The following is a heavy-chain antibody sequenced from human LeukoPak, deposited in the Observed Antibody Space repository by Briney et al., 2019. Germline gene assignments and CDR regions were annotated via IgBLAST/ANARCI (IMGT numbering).Heavy chain of an antibody. CDR3: AKAPPSSWTPFDY. CDR1: GFIFSVYA. V-gene: IGHV3-23*01. Sequence: PGGSLRLSCAASGFIFSVYAMSWVRQAPGKGLEWVSVISGSGGSTYYADSVKGRFTISRDNSKNTLYLQMNSLRAEDTAVYYCAKAPPSSWTPFDYRGQGTLVTVSS. CDR2: ISGSGGST. D-gene: IGHD2-2*01. J-gene: IGHJ4*02.